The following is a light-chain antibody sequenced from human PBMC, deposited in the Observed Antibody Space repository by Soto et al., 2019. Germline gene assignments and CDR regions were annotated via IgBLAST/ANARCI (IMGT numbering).Light chain of an antibody. J-gene: IGKJ5*01. CDR3: QESYSTS. Sequence: DIQMTQSPSSLSASVGDSLTITFRASQYISTYLNWYQQKPRKAPKLLIYVASNLQSGVPSRFSGSGSGTDFTLTISSLQPEDIATYYCQESYSTSFGQGTRLEI. CDR1: QYISTY. CDR2: VAS. V-gene: IGKV1-39*01.